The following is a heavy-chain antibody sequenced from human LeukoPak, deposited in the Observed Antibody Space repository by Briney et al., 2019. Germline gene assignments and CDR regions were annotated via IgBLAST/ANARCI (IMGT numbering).Heavy chain of an antibody. CDR3: AREGSDGDYLDY. V-gene: IGHV3-48*04. CDR2: ISSTSSAI. Sequence: PGGSLRLSCAASGFTFSSYNMNWVRQAPGKGLEWVSYISSTSSAIHYADSVMGRSTISRDNAKNSLYLQMNSLRADDTAVYYCAREGSDGDYLDYWGQGTLVTVSS. J-gene: IGHJ4*02. D-gene: IGHD4-17*01. CDR1: GFTFSSYN.